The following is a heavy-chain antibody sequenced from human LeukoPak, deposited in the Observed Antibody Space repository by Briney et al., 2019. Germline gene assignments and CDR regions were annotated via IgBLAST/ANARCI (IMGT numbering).Heavy chain of an antibody. D-gene: IGHD3-3*01. Sequence: GESLKISCKGSGYSFTSYWIGWVRQMPGKGLEWMGIIYPGDSDTRYSPSFQGQVTISADKSISTAYLQWSSLKASDTAMYYCASVLYDFWGGYPEAYFDYWGQGTLVIVSS. CDR1: GYSFTSYW. CDR2: IYPGDSDT. CDR3: ASVLYDFWGGYPEAYFDY. V-gene: IGHV5-51*01. J-gene: IGHJ4*02.